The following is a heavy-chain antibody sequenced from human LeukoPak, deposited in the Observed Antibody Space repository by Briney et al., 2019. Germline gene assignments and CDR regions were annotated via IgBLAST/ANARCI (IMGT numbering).Heavy chain of an antibody. Sequence: ASVKVSCKASGYTFTGYYMHWVRQAPGHGLEWIGWINPNSGGTNYAQKFQGRVTMTRDTSISTAYMELSRLRSDDTAVYYCARVLAAAGGYAFDIWGQGTMVTVSS. CDR3: ARVLAAAGGYAFDI. V-gene: IGHV1-2*02. CDR1: GYTFTGYY. CDR2: INPNSGGT. J-gene: IGHJ3*02. D-gene: IGHD6-13*01.